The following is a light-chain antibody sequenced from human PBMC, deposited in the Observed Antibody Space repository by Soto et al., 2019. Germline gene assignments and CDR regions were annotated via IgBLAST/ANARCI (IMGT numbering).Light chain of an antibody. V-gene: IGKV3-20*01. Sequence: EIVLTQSPGTLSLSPGERATLSCRASQSVSSTYLAWYQHKPGQAPRLLIYGAATRAAGVPEGFSGSGAGTDFTLTISRVEPADFAVYYCQQYGSSPLCTFGPGTKVEIK. CDR1: QSVSSTY. CDR3: QQYGSSPLCT. J-gene: IGKJ3*01. CDR2: GAA.